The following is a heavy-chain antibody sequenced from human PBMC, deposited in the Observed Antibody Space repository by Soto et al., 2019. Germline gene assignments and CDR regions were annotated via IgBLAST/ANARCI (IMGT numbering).Heavy chain of an antibody. D-gene: IGHD3-3*01. V-gene: IGHV3-9*01. CDR1: GLNFEDFA. Sequence: GGSLRLSCVGTGLNFEDFAMHWVRQVSWKGMEWVSGITWNSSVLAHAGSVTSRFTISRETAMNSLYLQTDSLRDDDTALYYSAKGGYDLWSPHYFDSWGQGT. CDR3: AKGGYDLWSPHYFDS. J-gene: IGHJ4*02. CDR2: ITWNSSVL.